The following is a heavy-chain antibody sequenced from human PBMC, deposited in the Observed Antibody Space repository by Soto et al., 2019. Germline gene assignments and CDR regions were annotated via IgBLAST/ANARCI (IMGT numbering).Heavy chain of an antibody. D-gene: IGHD2-2*01. CDR3: VQRQGVVAAFAN. CDR2: IYWDDDK. J-gene: IGHJ4*02. CDR1: GFSLSTSGAG. Sequence: QITLKESGPTLVKPTQTLTLTCTDSGFSLSTSGAGVGWIRQPPGRALECLAFIYWDDDKRYSPSLNSRLNITKDTSKNPVLPTMPNMDPMDTGTYYCVQRQGVVAAFANWGQVTLVTVSS. V-gene: IGHV2-5*02.